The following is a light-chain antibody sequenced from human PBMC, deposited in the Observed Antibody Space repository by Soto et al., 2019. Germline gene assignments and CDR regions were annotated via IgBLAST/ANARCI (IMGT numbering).Light chain of an antibody. CDR1: QSVAKNY. J-gene: IGKJ1*01. Sequence: EIVLTQSPGTLSLSPGERATLSCRASQSVAKNYLAWYQQEPGQAPRLLIYDASKRATGIPDRFSGSGSGTDFTLTISRLEPEDFAVYYCHQYASSPQTFGLGTKVEIK. CDR3: HQYASSPQT. CDR2: DAS. V-gene: IGKV3-20*01.